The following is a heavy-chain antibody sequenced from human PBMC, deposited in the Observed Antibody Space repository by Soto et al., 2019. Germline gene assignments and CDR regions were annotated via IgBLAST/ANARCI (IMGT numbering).Heavy chain of an antibody. V-gene: IGHV1-69*13. CDR3: ARDDRSTMIVGNDAFDI. CDR2: IIPIFGTA. CDR1: GGTFSSYA. Sequence: GASVKVSCKASGGTFSSYAISWVRQAPGQGLEWMGGIIPIFGTANYAQKFQGRVTITADESTSTAYMELSSLRSEDTAVYYCARDDRSTMIVGNDAFDICGQRTMVTVSS. D-gene: IGHD3-22*01. J-gene: IGHJ3*02.